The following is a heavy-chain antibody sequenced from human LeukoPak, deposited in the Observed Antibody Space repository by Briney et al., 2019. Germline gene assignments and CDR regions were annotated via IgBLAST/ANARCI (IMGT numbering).Heavy chain of an antibody. V-gene: IGHV4-34*01. D-gene: IGHD3-9*01. CDR3: ARRREHNYDILTGYYRSHYYYYYMDV. Sequence: SETLSLTCAVYGGSFSGYYWSWIRQPPGKGLEWIGEINHSGSTNYNPSLKSRVTISVDTSKNQFSLKLSSVTAADTAVYYCARRREHNYDILTGYYRSHYYYYYMDVWGKGTTVTISS. CDR1: GGSFSGYY. J-gene: IGHJ6*03. CDR2: INHSGST.